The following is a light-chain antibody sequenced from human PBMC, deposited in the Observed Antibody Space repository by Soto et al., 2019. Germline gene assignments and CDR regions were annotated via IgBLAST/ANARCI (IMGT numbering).Light chain of an antibody. CDR3: QQYNNWPSTST. CDR2: GAS. V-gene: IGKV3-15*01. Sequence: EIVMTQTPGTLSVSPGDRVTLSCRASQSIAINLAWYQQTPGRPPRLLIYGASTRAAGVPDRFTGSGSGTEFPLTISSLQSEDFAVYYCQQYNNWPSTSTFGQGAKLEIK. CDR1: QSIAIN. J-gene: IGKJ2*01.